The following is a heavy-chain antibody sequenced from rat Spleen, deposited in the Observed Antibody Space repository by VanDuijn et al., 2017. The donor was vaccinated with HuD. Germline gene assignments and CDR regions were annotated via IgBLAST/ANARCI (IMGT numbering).Heavy chain of an antibody. D-gene: IGHD1-4*01. CDR3: ARMNYPGITSFDY. V-gene: IGHV5S13*01. CDR2: ITNSGGST. CDR1: GFTFSNYG. J-gene: IGHJ2*01. Sequence: EVQLVESGGGLVQPGRSLKLSCAASGFTFSNYGMAWVRQTPTKGLEWVASITNSGGSTYYRDSVKGRFTISRDNAKSTLYLQMDSLRSEDTATYYCARMNYPGITSFDYWGQGVMVTVSS.